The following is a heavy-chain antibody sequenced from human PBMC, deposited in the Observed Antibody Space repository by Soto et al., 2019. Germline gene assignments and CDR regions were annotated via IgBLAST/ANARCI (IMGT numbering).Heavy chain of an antibody. CDR2: INHSGST. CDR3: ASSLFLRTGTTTLDY. Sequence: KASETLSLTCAVYGGSFSGYYWSWIRQPPGKGLEWIGEINHSGSTNYNPSLKSRVTISVDTSKNQFSLELSSVTAADTAVYYCASSLFLRTGTTTLDYWGQGTLVTVSS. V-gene: IGHV4-34*01. D-gene: IGHD1-7*01. J-gene: IGHJ4*02. CDR1: GGSFSGYY.